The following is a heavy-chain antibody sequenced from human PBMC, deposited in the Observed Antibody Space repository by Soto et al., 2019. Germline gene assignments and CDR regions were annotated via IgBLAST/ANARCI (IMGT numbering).Heavy chain of an antibody. Sequence: QVQVVQSGAEVKKPGSSVKVSCKVSGGIFTNNAISWVRQAPGQGLERLGGVIPLFDTAHYEQIFRGRLKSSADGATNTAYMELSGLTSAEPAVYFCATGGHNDGYNFYPGMDVWGQEPTVTVS. D-gene: IGHD5-18*01. CDR1: GGIFTNNA. CDR3: ATGGHNDGYNFYPGMDV. CDR2: VIPLFDTA. V-gene: IGHV1-69*01. J-gene: IGHJ6*02.